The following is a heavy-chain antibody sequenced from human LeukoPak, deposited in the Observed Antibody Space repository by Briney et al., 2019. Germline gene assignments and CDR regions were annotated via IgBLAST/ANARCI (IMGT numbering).Heavy chain of an antibody. CDR2: IYYSGST. Sequence: SETLSLTCTVSGGSISSSSYNWAWLRQPPGKGLEWIGYIYYSGSTNYNPSLKSRVTISLDTSKNQFSLKLSSVTAADTAVYYCASFYFELNYWGQGTLVTVSS. J-gene: IGHJ4*02. V-gene: IGHV4-61*05. D-gene: IGHD2/OR15-2a*01. CDR3: ASFYFELNY. CDR1: GGSISSSSYN.